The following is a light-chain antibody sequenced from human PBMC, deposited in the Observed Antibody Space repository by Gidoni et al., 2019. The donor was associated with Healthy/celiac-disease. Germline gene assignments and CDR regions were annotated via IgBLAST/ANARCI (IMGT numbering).Light chain of an antibody. CDR3: CSYAGSYSWV. CDR2: DVS. CDR1: SSDVGGYNY. J-gene: IGLJ3*02. Sequence: QSALTQPRSVSGSPGQSVTISCTGTSSDVGGYNYVSWYQQHPGKASKLMIYDVSKRPSGVPDRFSGSKSGNTASLTISGLQAEDEADYYCCSYAGSYSWVFGGGTKLT. V-gene: IGLV2-11*01.